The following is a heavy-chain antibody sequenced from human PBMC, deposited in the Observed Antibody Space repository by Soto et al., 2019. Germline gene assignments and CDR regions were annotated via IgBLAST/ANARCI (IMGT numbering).Heavy chain of an antibody. CDR3: ARVSGYGAFDI. J-gene: IGHJ3*02. Sequence: EVQLVESGGGLVQPGGSLRLSCAASGFTFSSNYMSWVRQAPGKGLEWVSVIYSGGSTYYADYVKGRCTISRDNYKNTLYLEMNSLRAEDTAVYYCARVSGYGAFDIWGQGTMVTVSS. D-gene: IGHD6-13*01. V-gene: IGHV3-66*01. CDR1: GFTFSSNY. CDR2: IYSGGST.